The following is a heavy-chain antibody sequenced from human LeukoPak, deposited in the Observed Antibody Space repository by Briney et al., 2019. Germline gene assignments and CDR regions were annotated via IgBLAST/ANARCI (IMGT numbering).Heavy chain of an antibody. CDR2: ISGSGGST. D-gene: IGHD5-18*01. CDR3: ARGGYGSHYYYYYMDV. V-gene: IGHV3-23*01. CDR1: GFTFSSYA. J-gene: IGHJ6*03. Sequence: GGSLRLSCAASGFTFSSYAMSWVRQAPGKGLEWVSAISGSGGSTYYADSVKGRFTISRDNSKNTLYLQMNSLRAEDTAVYYCARGGYGSHYYYYYMDVWGKGTTVTVSS.